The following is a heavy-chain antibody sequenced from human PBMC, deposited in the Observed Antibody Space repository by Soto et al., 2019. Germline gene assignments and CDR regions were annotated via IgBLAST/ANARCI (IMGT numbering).Heavy chain of an antibody. V-gene: IGHV1-69*15. D-gene: IGHD5-12*01. Sequence: QVHLVQSGAEVKKPGSSVNVSCKASCGTFSNYAITWVRQAPGQGLEWVGRIIPIFGTTNGAQKFQGRVTITADESTTTASLDLSGLRSDDTAVYYCAKDGGADGYLGNCLAPLGQGTMVYVS. CDR2: IIPIFGTT. CDR1: CGTFSNYA. J-gene: IGHJ5*02. CDR3: AKDGGADGYLGNCLAP.